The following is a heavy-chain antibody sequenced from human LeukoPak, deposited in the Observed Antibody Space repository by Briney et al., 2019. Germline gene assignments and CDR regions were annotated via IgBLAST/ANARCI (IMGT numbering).Heavy chain of an antibody. V-gene: IGHV1-69*05. D-gene: IGHD5-12*01. CDR2: IVPIFGTA. J-gene: IGHJ4*02. CDR1: GGTFSSYA. CDR3: ASGGRGYDLNY. Sequence: GSSVKVSCKASGGTFSSYAISWVRQAPGQGLEWMGGIVPIFGTANYAQKFQGRVTITTDESTSTAYMELSSLRSEDTAVYYCASGGRGYDLNYWGQGTLVTVSS.